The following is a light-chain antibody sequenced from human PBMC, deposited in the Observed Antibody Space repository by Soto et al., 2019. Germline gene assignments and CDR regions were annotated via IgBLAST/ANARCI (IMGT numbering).Light chain of an antibody. CDR2: GAS. CDR1: QSVSSN. CDR3: QQYINWPRT. Sequence: EIVLTQSPGTLSLSPGERATLSCRASQSVSSNLAWYQQKPGQAPRLLIYGASTRATGIPARFSGSGSGTELTXTMRIIKYEDFAVYYCQQYINWPRTFGLWIKVDI. V-gene: IGKV3-15*01. J-gene: IGKJ1*01.